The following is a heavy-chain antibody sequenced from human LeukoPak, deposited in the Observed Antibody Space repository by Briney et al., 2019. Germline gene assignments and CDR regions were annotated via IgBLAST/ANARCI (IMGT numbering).Heavy chain of an antibody. CDR3: ARGRYSSGWGFDY. V-gene: IGHV3-48*03. D-gene: IGHD6-19*01. J-gene: IGHJ4*02. CDR1: GFTFSSYE. CDR2: ISSSGSTI. Sequence: GGSLRLSCAASGFTFSSYEMNWVRQAPGKGLEWVSHISSSGSTIYYADSVKGRFTISRDNAKNSLYLQMNGLRGEDTAVYYCARGRYSSGWGFDYWGQGTLVTVSS.